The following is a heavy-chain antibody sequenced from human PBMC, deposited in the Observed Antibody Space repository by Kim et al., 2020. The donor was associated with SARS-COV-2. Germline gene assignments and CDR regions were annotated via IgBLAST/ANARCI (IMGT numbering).Heavy chain of an antibody. D-gene: IGHD3-16*01. J-gene: IGHJ4*02. CDR2: K. Sequence: KEDVESVKGRFTIAMDKAKNSVYRKKNSLRAEDTAVYYCAREGEGGVDCWGQGTLVTVSS. V-gene: IGHV3-7*01. CDR3: AREGEGGVDC.